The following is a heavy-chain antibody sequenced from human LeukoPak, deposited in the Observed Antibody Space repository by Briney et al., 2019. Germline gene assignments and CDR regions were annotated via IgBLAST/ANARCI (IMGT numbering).Heavy chain of an antibody. CDR3: ARRSSIAARLGPWFDP. CDR1: GGSFSGYY. J-gene: IGHJ5*02. V-gene: IGHV4-34*01. Sequence: TSETLSLTCAVYGGSFSGYYWSWIRQPPGKGLEWIGEINHSGSTNYNPSLKSRVTISVDTSKNQFSLKLSSVTAADTAVYYCARRSSIAARLGPWFDPWGQGTLVTVSS. CDR2: INHSGST. D-gene: IGHD6-6*01.